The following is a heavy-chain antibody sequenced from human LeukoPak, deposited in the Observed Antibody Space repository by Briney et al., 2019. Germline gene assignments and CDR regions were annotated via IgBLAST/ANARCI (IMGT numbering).Heavy chain of an antibody. D-gene: IGHD3-22*01. J-gene: IGHJ4*02. CDR1: GFTFSSYW. V-gene: IGHV3-74*01. CDR2: INSDGSST. CDR3: ARNYYDSSGYLPFDY. Sequence: QPGGSLRLSCAASGFTFSSYWMHWVRQAPGKGLVWVSRINSDGSSTSYADSVKGRFTISRDNAKNTLYLQMNSLRAEDTAVYYCARNYYDSSGYLPFDYWGQGTLVTVSS.